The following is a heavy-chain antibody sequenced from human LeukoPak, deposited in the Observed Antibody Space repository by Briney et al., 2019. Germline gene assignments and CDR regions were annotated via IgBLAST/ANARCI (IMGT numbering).Heavy chain of an antibody. CDR1: GGSFSGYY. V-gene: IGHV4-34*01. D-gene: IGHD2-2*01. CDR2: INHSGST. J-gene: IGHJ4*02. Sequence: SETLSLTCAVYGGSFSGYYWSWIRQPPGKGLEWIGEINHSGSTNYNPSLKSRVTISVDTSKNQFSLKLSSVTAADTAVYYCARGFPAGSTSWRNFDYWGQGTLVTVSS. CDR3: ARGFPAGSTSWRNFDY.